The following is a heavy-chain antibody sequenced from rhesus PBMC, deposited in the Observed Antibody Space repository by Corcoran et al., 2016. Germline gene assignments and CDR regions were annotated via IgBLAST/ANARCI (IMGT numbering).Heavy chain of an antibody. J-gene: IGHJ4*01. V-gene: IGHV4S11*01. CDR3: ARHHPLDSGYYPYLDY. Sequence: QVQLQESGPGLVKPLETLSLTCAVSGGSISSNYWSWIRQAPGKGLEWIGYIYGCGSSTNDNPPLKRRVTLSVDTSKNQLTRKLSSVTAADTAVYYCARHHPLDSGYYPYLDYWGQGVLVTVSS. CDR2: IYGCGSST. D-gene: IGHD3-28*01. CDR1: GGSISSNY.